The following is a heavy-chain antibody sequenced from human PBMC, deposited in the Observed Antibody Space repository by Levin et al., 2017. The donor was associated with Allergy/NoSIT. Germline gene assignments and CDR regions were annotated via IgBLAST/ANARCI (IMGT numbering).Heavy chain of an antibody. CDR1: GGSIGSSNYY. D-gene: IGHD2-21*01. V-gene: IGHV4-39*01. CDR3: ARCNRILGLALDF. CDR2: IYYSGST. Sequence: SQTLSLTCTVSGGSIGSSNYYWGWIRQPPGKGLEWIGNIYYSGSTYYNPSLKSRLTISVDMSKDQFSLKLSSVSAADTAVYYCARCNRILGLALDFWGQGTLVTVSS. J-gene: IGHJ4*02.